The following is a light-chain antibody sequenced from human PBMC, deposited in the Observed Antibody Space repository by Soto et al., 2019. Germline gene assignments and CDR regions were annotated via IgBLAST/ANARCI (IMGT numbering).Light chain of an antibody. V-gene: IGKV1-33*01. Sequence: DIQMPQSQSSLSAPVGDRVTITCQASRAINNYLHWYQKKAGKAPKILIYDASHLEKGAPSRFSGIGSGADFNFDISRLHTEDGATYEGQQSNSYTITFGQITRLEIK. CDR2: DAS. CDR1: RAINNY. CDR3: QQSNSYTIT. J-gene: IGKJ5*01.